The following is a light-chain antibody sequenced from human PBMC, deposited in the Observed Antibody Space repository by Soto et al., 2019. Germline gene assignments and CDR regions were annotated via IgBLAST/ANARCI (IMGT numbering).Light chain of an antibody. CDR2: GAS. CDR1: QSVRNSY. J-gene: IGKJ1*01. CDR3: QQYGSSPRT. V-gene: IGKV3-20*01. Sequence: EIVLTQSPGTLSLSPGERATLSCRASQSVRNSYLAWYQPKPGQAPRLLIYGASSRATGIPDRFSGSGSGTDFTLTISRLEPEDFAVYYCQQYGSSPRTFGQGTKVDIK.